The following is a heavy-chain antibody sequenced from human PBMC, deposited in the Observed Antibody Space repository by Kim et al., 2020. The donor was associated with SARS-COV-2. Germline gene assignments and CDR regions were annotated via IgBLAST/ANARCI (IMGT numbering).Heavy chain of an antibody. Sequence: SQTLSLTCAISGDSVSSNSAAWNWIRQSPSRGLEWLGRTYYRSKWYNDYAVSVKSRITINPDTSKNQFSLQLNSVTPEDTAVYYCASGLAVAGSHHYGMDVWGQGTTVTVSS. CDR2: TYYRSKWYN. CDR1: GDSVSSNSAA. J-gene: IGHJ6*02. D-gene: IGHD6-19*01. V-gene: IGHV6-1*01. CDR3: ASGLAVAGSHHYGMDV.